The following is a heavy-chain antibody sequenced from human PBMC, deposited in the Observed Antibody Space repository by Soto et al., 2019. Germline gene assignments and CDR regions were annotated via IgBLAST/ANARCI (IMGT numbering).Heavy chain of an antibody. D-gene: IGHD3-10*01. CDR1: GFTFSDYP. V-gene: IGHV3-21*01. J-gene: IGHJ6*02. Sequence: PGGSLRLSCAASGFTFSDYPMNWVRQAPGKGLEWVSFITSTSSDKYYADSVKGRFTISRDNAYNSLYLRMNSLRAEDTAVYYCVRDGMIRGVVLAGMDVWGQGTTVTVSS. CDR2: ITSTSSDK. CDR3: VRDGMIRGVVLAGMDV.